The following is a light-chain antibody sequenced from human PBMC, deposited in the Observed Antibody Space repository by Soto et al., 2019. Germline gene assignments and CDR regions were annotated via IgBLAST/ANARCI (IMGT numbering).Light chain of an antibody. J-gene: IGKJ2*01. V-gene: IGKV3-15*01. CDR2: GAS. Sequence: EMVMTQSPVTLSVSPGERATLSCRASQSVNSKLAWYQQKPGQAPRLLIYGASTRAAGIPDRFSGSGSGTDFTLTIGSLQSEDFAVYYCQQYDDWPGYTFGQGTKLEIK. CDR1: QSVNSK. CDR3: QQYDDWPGYT.